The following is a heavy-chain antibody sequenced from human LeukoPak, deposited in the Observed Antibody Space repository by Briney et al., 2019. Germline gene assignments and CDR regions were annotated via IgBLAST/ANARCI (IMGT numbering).Heavy chain of an antibody. D-gene: IGHD1-26*01. Sequence: PSETLSLTCTASGGSITNGGYYWSWIRQPAGKGLEWIGRIYTTGSTNYNPSLKSRVTISLDTSKNQFSLKLSSVSAEDTALYYCARERLGGSYYRPVEYWGQGTLVTVSS. J-gene: IGHJ4*02. CDR1: GGSITNGGYY. CDR3: ARERLGGSYYRPVEY. V-gene: IGHV4-61*02. CDR2: IYTTGST.